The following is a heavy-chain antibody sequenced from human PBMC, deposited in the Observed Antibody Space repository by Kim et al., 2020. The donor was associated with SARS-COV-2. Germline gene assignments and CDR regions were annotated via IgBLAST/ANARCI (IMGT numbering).Heavy chain of an antibody. Sequence: SETLSLTCTVSGGSVSSGSYYWSWIRQPPGKGLEWIGYIYYSGSTNYNPSLKSRVTISVDTSKNQFSLKLSSVTAADTAVYYCASGCGGDCSPSGAFDIWGQGTMVTVSS. CDR3: ASGCGGDCSPSGAFDI. V-gene: IGHV4-61*01. CDR1: GGSVSSGSYY. D-gene: IGHD2-21*02. J-gene: IGHJ3*02. CDR2: IYYSGST.